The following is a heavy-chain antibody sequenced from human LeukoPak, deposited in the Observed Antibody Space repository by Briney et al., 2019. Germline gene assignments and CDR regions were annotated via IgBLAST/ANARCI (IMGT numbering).Heavy chain of an antibody. CDR3: ARDFAYYYDSSGPTHYYYGMDV. D-gene: IGHD3-22*01. CDR1: GGSISSGDYY. CDR2: IYHSGST. V-gene: IGHV4-39*07. J-gene: IGHJ6*02. Sequence: SETLSLTCTVSGGSISSGDYYWSWIRQPPGRGLEWIGEIYHSGSTNYNPSLKSRVTISVDKSKNQFSLKLSSVTAADTAVYYCARDFAYYYDSSGPTHYYYGMDVWGQGTTVTVSS.